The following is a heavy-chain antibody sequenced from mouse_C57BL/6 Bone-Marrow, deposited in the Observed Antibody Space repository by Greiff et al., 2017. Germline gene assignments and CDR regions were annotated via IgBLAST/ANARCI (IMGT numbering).Heavy chain of an antibody. CDR3: ARGWLLPYAMDY. J-gene: IGHJ4*01. CDR1: GYTFTSYW. D-gene: IGHD2-3*01. V-gene: IGHV1-53*01. CDR2: INPSNGGT. Sequence: VQLQQPGTELVKPGASVKLSCKASGYTFTSYWMHWVKQRPGQGLEWIGNINPSNGGTNSNEKFKSKATLTVDKSSSTAYMQLSSLTSEDSAVXYCARGWLLPYAMDYWGQGTSVTVSS.